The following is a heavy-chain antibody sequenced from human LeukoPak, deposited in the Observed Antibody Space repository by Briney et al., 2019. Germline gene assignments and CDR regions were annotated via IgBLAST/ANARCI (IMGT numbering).Heavy chain of an antibody. CDR2: ISSSSSYI. V-gene: IGHV3-21*01. CDR3: AKDSPSRTATTEVPVDY. CDR1: GFSFRDYT. J-gene: IGHJ4*02. Sequence: GGSLRLSCAASGFSFRDYTMNWVRQAPGRGLEWVASISSSSSYIYFANSVRGRFSISRDNAKNSLYLQMNSLRAEDTAVYYCAKDSPSRTATTEVPVDYWGQGTLVTVSS. D-gene: IGHD1/OR15-1a*01.